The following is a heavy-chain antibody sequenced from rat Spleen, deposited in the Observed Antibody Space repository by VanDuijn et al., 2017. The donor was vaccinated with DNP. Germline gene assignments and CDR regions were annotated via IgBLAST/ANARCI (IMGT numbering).Heavy chain of an antibody. J-gene: IGHJ2*01. CDR3: ARHPLYGGYMYFDS. V-gene: IGHV5-22*01. Sequence: EVQLVESGGGLVQPGRSLKLSCAASGFTFSDFYMAWVRQTPTKGLEWVAYTNYAGGSTYNGDSGKGRFTISRDNGKNSLYLHMDSLKSEDTATYYCARHPLYGGYMYFDSWGQGVMVTVSS. CDR1: GFTFSDFY. D-gene: IGHD1-11*01. CDR2: TNYAGGST.